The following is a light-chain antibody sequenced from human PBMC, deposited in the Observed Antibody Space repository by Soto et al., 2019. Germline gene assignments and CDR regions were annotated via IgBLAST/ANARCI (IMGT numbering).Light chain of an antibody. V-gene: IGLV2-14*01. CDR2: DVS. CDR1: SSDVGGYNY. Sequence: QSVLTQPASVSGSPGQSITISCTGTSSDVGGYNYVSWYQQHPGKAPKLMIYDVSNRPSGVSNRFSGSKSGNTASLTISGFQAEDEADYYCSSYTSSGTLVFGTGTKLTVL. J-gene: IGLJ1*01. CDR3: SSYTSSGTLV.